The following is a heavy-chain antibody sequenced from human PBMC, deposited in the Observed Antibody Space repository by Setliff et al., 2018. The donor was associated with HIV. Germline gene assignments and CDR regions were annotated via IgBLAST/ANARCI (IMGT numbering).Heavy chain of an antibody. CDR1: GGTFSSNA. CDR3: ARDRGGSYADACDV. D-gene: IGHD1-26*01. Sequence: GASVKVSCKSSGGTFSSNAISWVRQAPGHGLEWIGGIIPILGTTHYSQKFQDRVTITRDESTRTAYLEVNNLGSEDTAIYYCARDRGGSYADACDVWGQGTMVNRLL. J-gene: IGHJ3*01. CDR2: IIPILGTT. V-gene: IGHV1-69*05.